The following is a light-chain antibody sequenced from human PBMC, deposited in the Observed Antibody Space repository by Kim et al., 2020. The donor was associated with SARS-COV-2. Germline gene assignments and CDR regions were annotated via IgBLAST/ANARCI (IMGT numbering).Light chain of an antibody. V-gene: IGKV1-33*01. CDR1: QDISNY. CDR2: DAS. Sequence: DIQMTQSPSSLSASVGDRVTITYQASQDISNYLNWYQQKPGKAPKLLIYDASNLETGVPSRFSGSGSGTDFTFTISSLQPEDIATYYCQQYDNLPPKMYTFGQGTKLEI. J-gene: IGKJ2*01. CDR3: QQYDNLPPKMYT.